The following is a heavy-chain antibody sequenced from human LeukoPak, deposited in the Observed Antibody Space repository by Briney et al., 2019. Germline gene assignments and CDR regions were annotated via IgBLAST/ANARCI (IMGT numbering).Heavy chain of an antibody. CDR3: ARVGDILTGYYSSYYYYGMDV. V-gene: IGHV3-7*02. CDR2: IKPDGSEK. D-gene: IGHD3-9*01. CDR1: GFTFSSNW. Sequence: QSGGSLRLSCAASGFTFSSNWMSWVRQAPGKGLEWVANIKPDGSEKYYVDSVKGRFTISRDNAKNTLYLQMNSLRAEDTAVCYCARVGDILTGYYSSYYYYGMDVWGQGTTVTVSS. J-gene: IGHJ6*02.